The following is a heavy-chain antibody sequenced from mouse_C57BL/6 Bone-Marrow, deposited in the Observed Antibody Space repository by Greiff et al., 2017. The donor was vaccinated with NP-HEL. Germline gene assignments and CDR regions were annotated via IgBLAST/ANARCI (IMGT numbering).Heavy chain of an antibody. D-gene: IGHD2-14*01. CDR3: ARHIGT. V-gene: IGHV5-6*01. CDR2: ISSGGSYT. CDR1: GFTFSSYG. Sequence: EVKVVESGGDLVKPGGSLTLSCAASGFTFSSYGMSWVRQTPDNRLEWVATISSGGSYTYYPDSVKGRFTISRDNAKNTLYLQMSSLKAEDTAMYYCARHIGTWGQGTLVTVSA. J-gene: IGHJ3*01.